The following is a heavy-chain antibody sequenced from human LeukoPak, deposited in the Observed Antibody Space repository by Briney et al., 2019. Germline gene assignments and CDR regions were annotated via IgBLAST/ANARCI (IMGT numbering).Heavy chain of an antibody. D-gene: IGHD6-13*01. Sequence: SETLSLTCAVYGGSFSGYYWSWIRQPPGKGPEWIGEINHSGSTNYNPSLKSRVTISVDTSKNQFSLKLSSVTAADTAVYYCARVSQQLVRGWFDPWGQGTLVTVSS. CDR1: GGSFSGYY. V-gene: IGHV4-34*01. CDR3: ARVSQQLVRGWFDP. CDR2: INHSGST. J-gene: IGHJ5*02.